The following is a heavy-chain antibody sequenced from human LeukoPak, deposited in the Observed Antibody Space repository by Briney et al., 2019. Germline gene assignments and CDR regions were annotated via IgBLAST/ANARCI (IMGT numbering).Heavy chain of an antibody. CDR2: ISSSSSYI. CDR3: ARAHIVGATIDY. CDR1: GFTFSSYS. D-gene: IGHD1-26*01. V-gene: IGHV3-21*01. Sequence: GGFLSLSCAASGFTFSSYSMNWVRQAPGKGLEWVSSISSSSSYIYYADSVKGRFTISRDNAKNSLYLQMNSLRAEDTAVYYCARAHIVGATIDYWGQGTLVTVSS. J-gene: IGHJ4*02.